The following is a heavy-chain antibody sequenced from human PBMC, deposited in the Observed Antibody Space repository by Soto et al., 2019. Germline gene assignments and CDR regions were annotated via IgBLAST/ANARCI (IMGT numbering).Heavy chain of an antibody. CDR1: GFTFSSDR. J-gene: IGHJ4*02. V-gene: IGHV3-7*04. CDR3: ARGSSAAD. Sequence: EVQLVESGGGLVQPGGSLRLSCAASGFTFSSDRMSWDRQAPGKGLEWVANLKQDGSEKYYVDSVKGRFTISRDNDKNSLSLQMNSLRAEDTAVYFCARGSSAADWGQGTLVTVSS. D-gene: IGHD6-13*01. CDR2: LKQDGSEK.